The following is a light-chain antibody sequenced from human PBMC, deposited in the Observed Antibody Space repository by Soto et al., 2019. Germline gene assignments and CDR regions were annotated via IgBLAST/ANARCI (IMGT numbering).Light chain of an antibody. V-gene: IGKV3-11*01. CDR1: RSVSTY. J-gene: IGKJ3*01. Sequence: EIVVTQSPVTLSLSPGDRATLSCRASRSVSTYLAWYQQKPGQAPRLLIYDTSNRATGIPARFSGSGSRTDFTLTISSLEPEDFAVYYCQQGNNWPLFTFGPGTKVDIK. CDR3: QQGNNWPLFT. CDR2: DTS.